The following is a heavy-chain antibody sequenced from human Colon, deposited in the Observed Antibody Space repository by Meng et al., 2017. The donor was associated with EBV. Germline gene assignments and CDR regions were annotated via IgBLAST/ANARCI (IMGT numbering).Heavy chain of an antibody. CDR1: GDSISGRGDY. Sequence: QPLQGSGPVLVGPSETRSPTCGVPGDSISGRGDYWGWVRQPPGKGLEWIGNIYYTGSTYYNPSLKSRVAISVDTSKNQFSLKVTSMTAADTAVYYCARDGPLLWGPGTLVTVSS. CDR3: ARDGPLL. V-gene: IGHV4-39*07. J-gene: IGHJ4*02. CDR2: IYYTGST.